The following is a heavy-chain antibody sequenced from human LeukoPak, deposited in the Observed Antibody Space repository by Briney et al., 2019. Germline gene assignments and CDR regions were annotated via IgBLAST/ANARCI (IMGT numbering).Heavy chain of an antibody. CDR2: IDPDTGDT. J-gene: IGHJ4*02. CDR1: GYTFIDHY. V-gene: IGHV1-2*02. D-gene: IGHD6-13*01. Sequence: ASVKVSCKPSGYTFIDHYLHWVRQAPGQGLESMGWIDPDTGDTNYPQKFQGRLTMTRDTSISTAYMELSRLRSDDTAVYYCARTVAGSSSWHSFDYWGQGTLVTVSS. CDR3: ARTVAGSSSWHSFDY.